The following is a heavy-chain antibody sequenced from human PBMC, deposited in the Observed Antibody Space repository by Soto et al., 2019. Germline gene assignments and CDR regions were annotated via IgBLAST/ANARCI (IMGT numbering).Heavy chain of an antibody. CDR1: GFTFSSYA. Sequence: GGSLRLSCAASGFTFSSYAMSWVRQAPGKGLEWVSAISGSGGSTYYADSVKGRFTISRDNSKNTLYLQMNSLRAEDTAVYYCAKAKDSSSSVGAYYYYYMDVLGKGTTVTVSS. CDR2: ISGSGGST. V-gene: IGHV3-23*01. D-gene: IGHD6-6*01. J-gene: IGHJ6*03. CDR3: AKAKDSSSSVGAYYYYYMDV.